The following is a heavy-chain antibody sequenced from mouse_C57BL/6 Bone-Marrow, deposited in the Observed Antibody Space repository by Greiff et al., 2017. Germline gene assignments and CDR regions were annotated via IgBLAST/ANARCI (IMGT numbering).Heavy chain of an antibody. CDR2: FHPYNDDT. J-gene: IGHJ4*01. D-gene: IGHD2-4*01. V-gene: IGHV1-47*01. CDR1: GYTFTTYP. Sequence: VHLVESGAELVKPGASVKMSCKASGYTFTTYPIEWMKQNHGKSLEWIGNFHPYNDDTKYNEKFKGKATLTVEKSSSTVYLELSRLTSDDSAVYYCAIYDYDDAMDYWGQGTSVTVSS. CDR3: AIYDYDDAMDY.